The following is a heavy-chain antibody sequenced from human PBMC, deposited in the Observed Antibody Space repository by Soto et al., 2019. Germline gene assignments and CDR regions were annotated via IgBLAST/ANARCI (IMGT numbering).Heavy chain of an antibody. J-gene: IGHJ5*02. CDR1: GGSISSGGYY. CDR2: IYYSGRT. CDR3: AGVRGVNWFDP. D-gene: IGHD3-10*01. V-gene: IGHV4-31*03. Sequence: QVQLQESGPGLVKPSQTLSLTCTVSGGSISSGGYYWSWIRQHPGKGLEWIGYIYYSGRTYYNPSLKSRVTISLDTSKNQCSLKLRSVTAADTAVYYCAGVRGVNWFDPWGQGTMVTVSS.